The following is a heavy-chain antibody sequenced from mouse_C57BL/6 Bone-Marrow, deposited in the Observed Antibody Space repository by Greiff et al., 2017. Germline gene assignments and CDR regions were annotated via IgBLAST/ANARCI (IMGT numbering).Heavy chain of an antibody. CDR2: IWSGGST. CDR3: ARMGRYSWFAY. J-gene: IGHJ3*01. CDR1: GFSLTSYG. V-gene: IGHV2-2*01. D-gene: IGHD2-12*01. Sequence: VQLQQSGPGLVQPSQSLSITCTVSGFSLTSYGVHWVRQSPGKGLEWLGVIWSGGSTDYNAAFISRLSISKDNSKSQVFFKMNSLQADDTAIYYCARMGRYSWFAYWGQGTLVTVSA.